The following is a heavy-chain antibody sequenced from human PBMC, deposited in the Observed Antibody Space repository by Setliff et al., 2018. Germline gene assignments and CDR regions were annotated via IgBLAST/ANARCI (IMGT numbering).Heavy chain of an antibody. V-gene: IGHV3-7*01. CDR3: AKDSLSGWSAVDY. CDR1: GFKFSSYW. CDR2: MKQDGSEK. D-gene: IGHD6-19*01. Sequence: SLRLSCAASGFKFSSYWMTWVRQAPGKGLEWVANMKQDGSEKYYVDSVKGRFSISRDNSQNTLYLQMNSLRPEDTAVYYCAKDSLSGWSAVDYWGQGTLVTVSS. J-gene: IGHJ4*02.